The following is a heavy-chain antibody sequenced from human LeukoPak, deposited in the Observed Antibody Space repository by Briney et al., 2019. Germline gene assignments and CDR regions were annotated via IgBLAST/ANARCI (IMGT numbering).Heavy chain of an antibody. CDR2: ISSSSSTI. CDR1: GFTFSGYS. D-gene: IGHD6-13*01. CDR3: AKPDIAAAAPLSEVGAFDI. V-gene: IGHV3-48*01. Sequence: PGGSLRLSCAASGFTFSGYSMNWVRQAPGRGLEWVSYISSSSSTIYYADSAKGRFTISRDNAKNSLYLQMNSLRAEDTAVYYCAKPDIAAAAPLSEVGAFDIWGQGTMVTVSS. J-gene: IGHJ3*02.